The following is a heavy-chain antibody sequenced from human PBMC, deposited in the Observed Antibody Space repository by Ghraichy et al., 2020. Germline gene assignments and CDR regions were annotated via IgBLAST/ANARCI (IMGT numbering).Heavy chain of an antibody. CDR3: AILRRNVFDT. V-gene: IGHV4-59*01. D-gene: IGHD2/OR15-2a*01. J-gene: IGHJ5*02. CDR1: GGSISSYY. CDR2: VHYSGST. Sequence: SETLSLTCTVSGGSISSYYWNWVRQPPGKGLEWIGSVHYSGSTNYNPSLKSRVTISLDKSKNQFSLKLSSVTAADTAVYYYAILRRNVFDTWGQGTLVTVSS.